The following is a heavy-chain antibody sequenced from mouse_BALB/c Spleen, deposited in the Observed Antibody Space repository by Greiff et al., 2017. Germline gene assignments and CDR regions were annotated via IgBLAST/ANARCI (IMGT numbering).Heavy chain of an antibody. Sequence: QVQLKESGPGLVAPSQSLSITCTVSGFSLTSYGVHWVRQPPGKGLEWLGVIWAGGSTNYNSALMSRLSISKDNSKSQVFLKMNSLQTDDTAMYYCARDPGHYYGFAWLAYWGQGTLVTVSA. D-gene: IGHD1-2*01. CDR1: GFSLTSYG. V-gene: IGHV2-9*02. J-gene: IGHJ3*01. CDR3: ARDPGHYYGFAWLAY. CDR2: IWAGGST.